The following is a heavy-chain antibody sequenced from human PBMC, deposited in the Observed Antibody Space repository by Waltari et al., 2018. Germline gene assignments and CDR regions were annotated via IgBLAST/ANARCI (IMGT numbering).Heavy chain of an antibody. CDR3: AGDRAIGLFFDY. V-gene: IGHV4-4*02. D-gene: IGHD2-2*01. J-gene: IGHJ4*02. CDR2: VYHSGKT. Sequence: QVQLQESGQGLVKPSGTLSLTCAVSGDSISGNYWWSWVRQSPEKGLDWIGQVYHSGKTHYNPSLQSRVTISVDKPKNQFSLNLNSVTAADTAVYYCAGDRAIGLFFDYWGRGTLVTVSS. CDR1: GDSISGNYW.